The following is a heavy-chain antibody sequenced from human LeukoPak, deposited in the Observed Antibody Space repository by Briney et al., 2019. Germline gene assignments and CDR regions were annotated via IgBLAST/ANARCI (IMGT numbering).Heavy chain of an antibody. Sequence: GASVKVSCKASDYTFSSYGISWVRQAPGQGLEWMGWISLYNGNTKYAQKLQDRVTMTADTSTTTAYMEVRSLRSGDTAVYYCARDESGSFDYWGQGTLVTVSS. D-gene: IGHD3-10*01. V-gene: IGHV1-18*01. J-gene: IGHJ4*02. CDR1: DYTFSSYG. CDR3: ARDESGSFDY. CDR2: ISLYNGNT.